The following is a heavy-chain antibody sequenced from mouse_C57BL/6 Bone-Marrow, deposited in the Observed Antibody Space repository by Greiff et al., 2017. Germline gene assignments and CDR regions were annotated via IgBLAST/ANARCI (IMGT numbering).Heavy chain of an antibody. J-gene: IGHJ3*01. D-gene: IGHD2-3*01. CDR2: IWGVGST. Sequence: VQLVESGPGLVAPSQSLSITCTVSGFSLTSYGVSWVRQPPGPGLEWLGVIWGVGSTYYHLALISRLSISKEKSKSQVYLKLKSLQTDDTATDYCAKDDGYYLFAYWGQGTLVTVSA. CDR1: GFSLTSYG. V-gene: IGHV2-3*01. CDR3: AKDDGYYLFAY.